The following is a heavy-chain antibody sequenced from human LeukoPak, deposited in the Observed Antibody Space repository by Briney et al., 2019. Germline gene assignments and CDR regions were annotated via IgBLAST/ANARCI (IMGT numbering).Heavy chain of an antibody. CDR1: GFTFSDYY. D-gene: IGHD2-15*01. CDR3: AGKDIVVVVAATHFWFDP. CDR2: ISSSGSTI. V-gene: IGHV3-11*01. J-gene: IGHJ5*02. Sequence: PGGSLRPSCAASGFTFSDYYMSWIRQAPGKGLEWVSYISSSGSTIYYADSVKGRFTISRDNAKNSLYLQMNSLRAEDTAVYYCAGKDIVVVVAATHFWFDPWGQGTLVTVSS.